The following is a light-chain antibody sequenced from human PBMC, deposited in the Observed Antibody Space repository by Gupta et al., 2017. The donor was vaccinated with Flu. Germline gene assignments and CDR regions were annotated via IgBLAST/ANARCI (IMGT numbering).Light chain of an antibody. CDR1: SSDLGGYNY. CDR3: SSYTSSSALYV. V-gene: IGLV2-14*01. CDR2: EVN. Sequence: QSAPTQPATVSVSPGPSTTISCTGTSSDLGGYNYVSWYQQHPGKAPKLIIYEVNTRPSGVSNRFSSSKSGNTASLTISGLQAEDEADYYCSSYTSSSALYVFGTGTKVTVL. J-gene: IGLJ1*01.